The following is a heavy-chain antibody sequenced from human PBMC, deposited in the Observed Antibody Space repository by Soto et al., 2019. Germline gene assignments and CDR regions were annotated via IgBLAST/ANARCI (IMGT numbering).Heavy chain of an antibody. V-gene: IGHV1-69*02. D-gene: IGHD2-15*01. CDR2: IIPILGIA. J-gene: IGHJ6*02. Sequence: QLQLVQSGAEVKKPGSSVKVSCKASGGTFSSYTISWVRQAPGQGLEWMGRIIPILGIANYAQKFQGRVTITADKSTSTAYMELSSLRSEDTAVYYCARVHCSGGSCYGNYYYGMDVWGQGTTVTVSS. CDR3: ARVHCSGGSCYGNYYYGMDV. CDR1: GGTFSSYT.